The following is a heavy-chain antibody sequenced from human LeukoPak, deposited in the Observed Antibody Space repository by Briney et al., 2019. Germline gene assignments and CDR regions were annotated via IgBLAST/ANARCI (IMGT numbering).Heavy chain of an antibody. D-gene: IGHD5-18*01. CDR3: ARADTAMVFDY. CDR1: GFTSSSYA. CDR2: ISYDGSNK. V-gene: IGHV3-30*04. J-gene: IGHJ4*02. Sequence: PGGSLRLSCAASGFTSSSYAMHWVRQAPGKGLEWVAVISYDGSNKYYADSVKGRFTISRDNSKNTLYLQMNSLRAEDTAVYYCARADTAMVFDYWGQGTLVTVSS.